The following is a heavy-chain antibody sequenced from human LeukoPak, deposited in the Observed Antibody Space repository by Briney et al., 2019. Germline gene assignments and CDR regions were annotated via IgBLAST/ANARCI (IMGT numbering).Heavy chain of an antibody. Sequence: PGGSLRLSCAASGFTFSSYAMHWVRQAPGKGLEWVAVISYDGSNKYYADSVKGRFTISRDNSKNTLYLQMNSLRAEDTAVYYCAREPRRGYYDSSGYPRGAFDYWGQGTLVTVSS. J-gene: IGHJ4*02. V-gene: IGHV3-30*04. CDR2: ISYDGSNK. CDR1: GFTFSSYA. D-gene: IGHD3-22*01. CDR3: AREPRRGYYDSSGYPRGAFDY.